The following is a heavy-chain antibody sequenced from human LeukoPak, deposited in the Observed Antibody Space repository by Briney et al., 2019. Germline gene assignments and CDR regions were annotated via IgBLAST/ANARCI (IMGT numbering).Heavy chain of an antibody. CDR3: ARRGYYYYYYMDV. J-gene: IGHJ6*03. CDR1: GFTFSTYW. Sequence: GSLRLSCAASGFTFSTYWMTWIRQPPGKGLEWIGSIYYSGSTYYNPSLKSRVTISVDTSKNRFSLKLSSVTAADTAVYYCARRGYYYYYYMDVWGKGTTVTISS. CDR2: IYYSGST. V-gene: IGHV4-39*07.